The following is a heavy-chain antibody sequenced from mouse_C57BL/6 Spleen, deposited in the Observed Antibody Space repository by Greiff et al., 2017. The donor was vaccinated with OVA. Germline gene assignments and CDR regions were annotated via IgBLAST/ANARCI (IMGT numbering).Heavy chain of an antibody. CDR3: ARGYDAEGYYFDY. J-gene: IGHJ2*01. CDR2: INPSSGYT. Sequence: QVQLKESGAELAKPGASVKLSCKASGYTFTSYWMHWVKQRPGQGLEWIGYINPSSGYTKYNQKFKDKATLTADKSSSTAYMQLSSLTYEDSAVYYCARGYDAEGYYFDYWGQGTTLTVSS. V-gene: IGHV1-7*01. CDR1: GYTFTSYW. D-gene: IGHD2-14*01.